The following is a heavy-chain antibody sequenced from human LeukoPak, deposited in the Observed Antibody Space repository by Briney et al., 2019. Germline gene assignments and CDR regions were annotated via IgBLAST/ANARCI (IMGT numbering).Heavy chain of an antibody. CDR3: ARDRVGYCSSTSCYTAWGYYYYYMDV. D-gene: IGHD2-2*02. Sequence: ASVKVSFKASGYTFTSYYMHWVRQAPGQGLEWMGIINPSGGSTSYAQKFQGRVTMTRDMSTSTVYMELSSLRSEDTAVYYCARDRVGYCSSTSCYTAWGYYYYYMDVWGKGTTVTVSS. CDR1: GYTFTSYY. V-gene: IGHV1-46*01. J-gene: IGHJ6*03. CDR2: INPSGGST.